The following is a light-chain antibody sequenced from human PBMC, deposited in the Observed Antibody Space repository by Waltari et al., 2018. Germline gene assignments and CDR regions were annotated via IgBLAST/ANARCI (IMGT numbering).Light chain of an antibody. CDR2: DVN. J-gene: IGLJ3*02. CDR1: TSAIGTYNL. V-gene: IGLV2-23*02. Sequence: QSALTQTATVSGSPGQSITISCTGTTSAIGTYNLASWYQQHPGKAPKLIIYDVNKRPSGVSNRCSGSKSGNTASLTISGLQAADEADYYCCSYAGSGISVFGGGTKLTVL. CDR3: CSYAGSGISV.